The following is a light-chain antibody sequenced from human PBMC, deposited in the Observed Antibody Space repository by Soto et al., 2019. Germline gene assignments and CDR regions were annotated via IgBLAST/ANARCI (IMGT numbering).Light chain of an antibody. CDR1: ESIYINS. CDR2: GAS. V-gene: IGKV3-20*01. Sequence: EIVLTQSPGTLSLSPGESATLSCKASESIYINSFAWYYQKPGQPPRLLIYGASTRATGIPDRFSGSGSGTDFVLSIDRLEVEDSGIYYGQQYGASPFTVGPGTRVDIK. CDR3: QQYGASPFT. J-gene: IGKJ3*01.